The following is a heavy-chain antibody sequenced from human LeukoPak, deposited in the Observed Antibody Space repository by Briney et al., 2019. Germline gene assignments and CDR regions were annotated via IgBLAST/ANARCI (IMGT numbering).Heavy chain of an antibody. D-gene: IGHD6-25*01. CDR1: GGSINNYY. V-gene: IGHV4-59*01. CDR3: ARYRSGALDY. J-gene: IGHJ4*02. Sequence: SETLSLTCTVSGGSINNYYWSWMRQPPGKGLEWIGYIHYTGSTKYNPSLQSRVTISVDTSKNQISLKLSSVTAADTAVYFCARYRSGALDYWGQGALVTVSS. CDR2: IHYTGST.